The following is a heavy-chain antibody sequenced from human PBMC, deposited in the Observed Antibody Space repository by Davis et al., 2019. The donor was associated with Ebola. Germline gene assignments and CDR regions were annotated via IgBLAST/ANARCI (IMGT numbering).Heavy chain of an antibody. CDR2: IYYSGST. V-gene: IGHV4-59*12. J-gene: IGHJ5*02. D-gene: IGHD3-22*01. CDR3: ARGSMISWFDP. CDR1: GGSISSYY. Sequence: GSLRLSCTVSGGSISSYYWSWIRQPPGKGLEWIGYIYYSGSTNYNPSLKSRVTISVDTSKNQFSLKLSSVTAADTAVYYCARGSMISWFDPWGQGTLVTVSS.